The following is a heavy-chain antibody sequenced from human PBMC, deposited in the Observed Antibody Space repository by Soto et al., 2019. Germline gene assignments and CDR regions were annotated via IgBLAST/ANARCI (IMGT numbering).Heavy chain of an antibody. J-gene: IGHJ4*02. CDR3: ARNRGQYYFDY. CDR1: GYTFTSYG. V-gene: IGHV1-18*01. Sequence: ASVKVSCKASGYTFTSYGISWVRQAPGQGLEWMGWISAYNGNTNYAQKLQGRVTMTTDTPTSTAYMELRSLSSDDTAVNYCARNRGQYYFDYGGQGPLVTVPS. CDR2: ISAYNGNT.